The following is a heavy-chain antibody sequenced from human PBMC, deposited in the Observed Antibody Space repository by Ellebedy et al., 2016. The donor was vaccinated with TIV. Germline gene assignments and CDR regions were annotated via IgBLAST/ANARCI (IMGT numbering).Heavy chain of an antibody. CDR1: GYTFTSYY. CDR2: ISAYNGNT. J-gene: IGHJ4*02. CDR3: ARSGVAADY. V-gene: IGHV1-18*04. D-gene: IGHD6-19*01. Sequence: ASVKVSXKASGYTFTSYYMHWVRQAPGQGLEWMGWISAYNGNTNYAQKLQGRVTITADESTSTAYMELSSLRSEDTAVYYCARSGVAADYWGQGTLVTVSS.